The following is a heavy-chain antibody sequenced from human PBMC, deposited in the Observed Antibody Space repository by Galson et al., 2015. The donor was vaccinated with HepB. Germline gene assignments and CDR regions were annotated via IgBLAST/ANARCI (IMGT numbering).Heavy chain of an antibody. D-gene: IGHD1-26*01. Sequence: SVKVSCKVSGYTFTGYYMHWVRQAPGQGLEWMGWINPNSGGTNYAQKFQGWVTMTRDTSISTAYMELSRLRSDDTAVYYCARDGGGSYYRGYFQHWGQGTLVTVSS. CDR3: ARDGGGSYYRGYFQH. CDR1: GYTFTGYY. CDR2: INPNSGGT. V-gene: IGHV1-2*04. J-gene: IGHJ1*01.